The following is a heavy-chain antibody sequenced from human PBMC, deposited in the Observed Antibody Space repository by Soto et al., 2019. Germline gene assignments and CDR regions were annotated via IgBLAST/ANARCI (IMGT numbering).Heavy chain of an antibody. D-gene: IGHD3-22*01. J-gene: IGHJ5*02. CDR2: IYYSGST. CDR1: GGSISSGGYY. Sequence: SETLSLTCTVSGGSISSGGYYWSWIRQHPGKGLEWIGYIYYSGSTYYNPSLKSRVTISVDTSKNQFSLKLSSVTAADTAVYYCARAIGYYDSSGYSWFDPWGQGTLVTVSS. V-gene: IGHV4-31*03. CDR3: ARAIGYYDSSGYSWFDP.